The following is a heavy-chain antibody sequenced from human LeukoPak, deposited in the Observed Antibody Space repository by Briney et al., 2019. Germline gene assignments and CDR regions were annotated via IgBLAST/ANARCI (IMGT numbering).Heavy chain of an antibody. CDR3: AREYGTTRDY. J-gene: IGHJ4*02. CDR1: GGSISSYY. V-gene: IGHV4-59*01. Sequence: SETLSLTCTVSGGSISSYYWSWIRQPPGKGLEWIGYIYYSGSTNYNPSLKSRVTISVDTSKNQFSLELSSVTAADTAVYYCAREYGTTRDYWGQGTLVTVSS. D-gene: IGHD4-17*01. CDR2: IYYSGST.